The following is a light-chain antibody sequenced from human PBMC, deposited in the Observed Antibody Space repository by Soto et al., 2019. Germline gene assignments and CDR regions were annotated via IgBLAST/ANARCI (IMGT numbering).Light chain of an antibody. V-gene: IGKV3-20*01. Sequence: EIVVTQSPGTLSLSPGERATLSCRASQSVSNNYLAWYQQKPGQAPRLLIYSASNRATGIPDRFSGSGSGTDFTLTISRLEPEDFAVYYCQQYGSSGTFVQGTKVEIK. CDR1: QSVSNNY. J-gene: IGKJ1*01. CDR2: SAS. CDR3: QQYGSSGT.